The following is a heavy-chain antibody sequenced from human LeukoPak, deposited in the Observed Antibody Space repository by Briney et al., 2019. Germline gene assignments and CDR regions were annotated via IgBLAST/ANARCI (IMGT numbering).Heavy chain of an antibody. J-gene: IGHJ4*02. Sequence: PGGSLRLSCAASGFTFSSYAMSWVRQAPGKGLEWVPAISGSGGSTYYADSVKGRFTISRDNSKNTLYLQMNSLRAEDTAVYYCAKPKHALVGPFDYWGQGTLVTVSS. D-gene: IGHD2-8*02. CDR1: GFTFSSYA. V-gene: IGHV3-23*01. CDR2: ISGSGGST. CDR3: AKPKHALVGPFDY.